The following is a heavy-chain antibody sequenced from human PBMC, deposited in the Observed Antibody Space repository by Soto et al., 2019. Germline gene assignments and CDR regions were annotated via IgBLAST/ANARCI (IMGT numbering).Heavy chain of an antibody. D-gene: IGHD2-21*01. CDR1: GGPFSGVY. Sequence: TLSLTCAVSGGPFSGVYWSWIRQPPGKGLEWIGGVNHRGSANYNPSLESRVTMSVDTSKNQFSLKLTSVTAADSAVYYCARDAFCGSGTCRVGHWFDPWGQGTLVTVSS. CDR3: ARDAFCGSGTCRVGHWFDP. J-gene: IGHJ5*02. CDR2: VNHRGSA. V-gene: IGHV4-34*01.